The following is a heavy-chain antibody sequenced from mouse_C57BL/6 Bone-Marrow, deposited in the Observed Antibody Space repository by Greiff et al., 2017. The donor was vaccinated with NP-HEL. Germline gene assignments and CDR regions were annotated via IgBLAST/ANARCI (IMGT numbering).Heavy chain of an antibody. J-gene: IGHJ2*01. Sequence: QVQLQQSGAELARPGASVKLSCKASGYTFTSYGIRWVKQRPGQGLEWIGEIYPRSGNTYYNEKFKGKATLTADKSSSTAYMELRSLTSEDSAVYFCASPYYYGSSPYYFDYWGQGTTLTVSS. V-gene: IGHV1-81*01. D-gene: IGHD1-1*01. CDR2: IYPRSGNT. CDR3: ASPYYYGSSPYYFDY. CDR1: GYTFTSYG.